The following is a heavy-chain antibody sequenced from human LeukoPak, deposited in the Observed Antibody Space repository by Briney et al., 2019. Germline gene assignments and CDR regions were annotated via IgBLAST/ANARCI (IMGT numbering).Heavy chain of an antibody. J-gene: IGHJ3*02. CDR2: MNPNSGNT. CDR3: ARVHDRVAVAGWGAFDI. D-gene: IGHD6-19*01. CDR1: GYTFTSYD. Sequence: ASVKVSCKASGYTFTSYDINWVRQATGQGLEWMGWMNPNSGNTGYAQKFQGRVTMTRNTSINTAYMELSSLRSEDTAVYYCARVHDRVAVAGWGAFDIWGQGTMVTVSS. V-gene: IGHV1-8*01.